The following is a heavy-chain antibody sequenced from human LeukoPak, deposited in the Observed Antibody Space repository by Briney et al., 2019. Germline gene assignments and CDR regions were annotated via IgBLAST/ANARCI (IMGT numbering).Heavy chain of an antibody. CDR1: GFTFSDYY. J-gene: IGHJ4*02. CDR3: ARGYDILTGYYNVGSYYFDY. D-gene: IGHD3-9*01. Sequence: PGGSLRLSCAASGFTFSDYYMSWIRQAPGKGLEWVSYISSSGSTIYYADSVKGRFTISRDNAKNSLYLQMNSLRAEDTAVYYCARGYDILTGYYNVGSYYFDYWGQGTLVTVSS. CDR2: ISSSGSTI. V-gene: IGHV3-11*01.